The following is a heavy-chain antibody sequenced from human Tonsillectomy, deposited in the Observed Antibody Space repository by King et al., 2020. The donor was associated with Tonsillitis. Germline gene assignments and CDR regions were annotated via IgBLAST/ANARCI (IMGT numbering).Heavy chain of an antibody. D-gene: IGHD3-10*01. CDR2: VFYTGST. Sequence: VQLQESGPGLVKPSETLSLTCTVSGDSISTYFWSWLRQPPGKELEWIGYVFYTGSTNYNPSLKSRVTISVDTSRNEFSLKLRSVTAADTAIYYCARQFAANYYMDSWGQGSLVTVSS. J-gene: IGHJ4*02. CDR1: GDSISTYF. V-gene: IGHV4-59*01. CDR3: ARQFAANYYMDS.